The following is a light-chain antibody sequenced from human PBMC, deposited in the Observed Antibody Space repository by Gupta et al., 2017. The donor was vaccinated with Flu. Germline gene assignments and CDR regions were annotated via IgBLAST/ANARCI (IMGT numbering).Light chain of an antibody. CDR2: DAS. V-gene: IGKV1-33*01. J-gene: IGKJ3*01. Sequence: DIQMTQSPSSLSASVGDRVTITCQASQDISNYLNWYQQKPGKAPKLLIYDASNLETGVPSRFSGSGSGTDFTVTISSLQPEDIATYYCQQYDNLPRTFGPGTKVDIK. CDR3: QQYDNLPRT. CDR1: QDISNY.